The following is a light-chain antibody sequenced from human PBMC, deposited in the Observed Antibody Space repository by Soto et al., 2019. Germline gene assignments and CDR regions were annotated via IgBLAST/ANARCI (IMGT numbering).Light chain of an antibody. V-gene: IGLV2-14*01. Sequence: QSALTQPASVSGSPGQSITISCTGTSGDVGGYYYVSWYQQPPGKAPKLMISEVSNRPSGVSNRFSGSKSGNTASLTISGLQAEDEADYYCSSYTAGGTIFGTGTKAPS. CDR1: SGDVGGYYY. CDR3: SSYTAGGTI. J-gene: IGLJ1*01. CDR2: EVS.